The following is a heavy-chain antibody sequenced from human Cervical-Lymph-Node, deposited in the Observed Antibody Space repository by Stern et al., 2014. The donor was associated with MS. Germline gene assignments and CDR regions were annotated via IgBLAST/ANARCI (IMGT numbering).Heavy chain of an antibody. CDR3: ARGRGPYYDSSGNAFDI. D-gene: IGHD3-22*01. CDR1: GGTFSSYA. V-gene: IGHV1-69*01. CDR2: IIPIFGTA. J-gene: IGHJ3*02. Sequence: VQLVESGAEVKKPGSSVKVSCKASGGTFSSYAISWVRQAPGPGLEWMGGIIPIFGTANYAQKFQGRVTITADESTSTAYMELSSLRSEDTAVYYCARGRGPYYDSSGNAFDIWGQGTMVTVSS.